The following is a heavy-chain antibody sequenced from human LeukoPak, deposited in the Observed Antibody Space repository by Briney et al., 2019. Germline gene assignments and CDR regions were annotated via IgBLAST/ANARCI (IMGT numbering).Heavy chain of an antibody. CDR1: GGSISSYY. V-gene: IGHV4-59*01. CDR3: AREQRRGIAAAAELDY. CDR2: IYYSGST. Sequence: PSETLSLTCTVSGGSISSYYWSWILQPPGKGLEWIGYIYYSGSTNYNPSLKSRVTISVDTSKNQFSLKLSSVTAADTAVYYCAREQRRGIAAAAELDYWGQGTLVTVSS. D-gene: IGHD6-13*01. J-gene: IGHJ4*02.